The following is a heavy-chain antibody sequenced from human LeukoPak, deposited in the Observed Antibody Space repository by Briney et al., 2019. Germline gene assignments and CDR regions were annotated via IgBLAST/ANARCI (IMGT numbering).Heavy chain of an antibody. V-gene: IGHV4-59*08. CDR3: ARHGTDY. CDR1: GGSISGYY. CDR2: IYYGGNT. Sequence: PSETLSLTCTVSGGSISGYYWSWIRQPPGKGLEWIGYIYYGGNTNYNPSLKSRVTMSVVKSKNLFSLNLSSVTAADTAVYYCARHGTDYWGQGTLVTVSP. J-gene: IGHJ4*02.